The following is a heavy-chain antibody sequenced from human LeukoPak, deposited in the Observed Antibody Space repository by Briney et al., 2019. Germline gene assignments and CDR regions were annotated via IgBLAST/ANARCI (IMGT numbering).Heavy chain of an antibody. J-gene: IGHJ4*02. V-gene: IGHV3-48*01. CDR2: IRSSPFTI. Sequence: PGGSLRLSCAASGFTFDDCGMSWVRQAPGKGLEWLAYIRSSPFTIYYADSVMGRFTISTDNANNSLYLQMNSLRGEDTAVYYCVRDRFFPFDFWGQGTVVTVSS. CDR1: GFTFDDCG. CDR3: VRDRFFPFDF.